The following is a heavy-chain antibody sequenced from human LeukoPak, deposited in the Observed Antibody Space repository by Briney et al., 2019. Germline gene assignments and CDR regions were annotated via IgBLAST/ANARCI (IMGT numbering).Heavy chain of an antibody. V-gene: IGHV1-69*13. J-gene: IGHJ5*02. D-gene: IGHD2-2*01. CDR3: ARELGYCSSTSCFNWFDP. Sequence: SVKVSCKASGYTFTNYGITWVRQAPGQGLEWMGGITPIFGTANYAQKFQGRVTITADESTSTAYMELSSLRSEDTAEYYCARELGYCSSTSCFNWFDPSGQGTLVTVSS. CDR2: ITPIFGTA. CDR1: GYTFTNYG.